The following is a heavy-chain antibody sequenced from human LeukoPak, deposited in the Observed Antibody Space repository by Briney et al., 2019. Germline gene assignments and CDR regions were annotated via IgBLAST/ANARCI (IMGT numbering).Heavy chain of an antibody. CDR3: AKVRAMATVTSDPFQS. V-gene: IGHV3-23*01. D-gene: IGHD4-17*01. J-gene: IGHJ1*01. CDR1: GFTFSSYA. Sequence: GGSLRLSCAASGFTFSSYAMNWVRQAPGKGLEWVSVISASGGNTDYADSVKGRFIISGDNSNNILYLQMSSLRAEDTAIYYCAKVRAMATVTSDPFQSWGQGTLVTVSS. CDR2: ISASGGNT.